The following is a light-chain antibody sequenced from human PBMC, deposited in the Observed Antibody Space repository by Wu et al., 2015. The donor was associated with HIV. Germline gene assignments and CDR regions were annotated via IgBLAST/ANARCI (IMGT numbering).Light chain of an antibody. V-gene: IGKV1-39*01. CDR1: QNISSY. Sequence: DIQMTQSPSSLSASVGDRVTITCRASQNISSYLNWFQHKPGKAPNLLIYAASSLQSGVTSRFSGSGSGTDFTLTVSSLQPEDFASYYCQQSYSNPRTFGQGTKVEIK. J-gene: IGKJ1*01. CDR2: AAS. CDR3: QQSYSNPRT.